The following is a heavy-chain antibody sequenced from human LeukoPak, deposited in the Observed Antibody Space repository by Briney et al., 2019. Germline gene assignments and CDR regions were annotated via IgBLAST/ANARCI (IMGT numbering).Heavy chain of an antibody. V-gene: IGHV4-59*01. CDR3: ARGIRYGNDF. Sequence: SSETLSLTCNVSGGSIINYYWTWVRQPPGKGLEWIGYIYDYGTTNYNPSLKSRVTISVDTSKNQFSLSSTSVTAADTAVYYCARGIRYGNDFWGQGTLVTVSS. CDR1: GGSIINYY. CDR2: IYDYGTT. D-gene: IGHD6-13*01. J-gene: IGHJ4*02.